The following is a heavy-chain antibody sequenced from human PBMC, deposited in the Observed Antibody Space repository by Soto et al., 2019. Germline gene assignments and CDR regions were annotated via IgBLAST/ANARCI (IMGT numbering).Heavy chain of an antibody. D-gene: IGHD1-26*01. CDR3: AGLGGGIVGAHDY. V-gene: IGHV4-4*02. J-gene: IGHJ4*02. CDR1: GGSISSSNW. CDR2: IYHSGST. Sequence: QVQLQESGPGLVKPSGTLSLTCAVSGGSISSSNWWSWVRQPPGKGLEWIGEIYHSGSTNYNPSLKSRVTLSGDKSKNQFSLKLSSVTAADTAVYYCAGLGGGIVGAHDYWGQGTLVTVSS.